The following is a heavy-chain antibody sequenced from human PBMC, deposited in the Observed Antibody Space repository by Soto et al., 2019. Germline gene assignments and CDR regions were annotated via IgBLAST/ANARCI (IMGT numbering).Heavy chain of an antibody. J-gene: IGHJ5*02. CDR1: GFSLSTSGVG. CDR2: IYWDDDK. Sequence: QITLKESGPTLVKPTQTLTLTCTFSGFSLSTSGVGEGWIRQPPGKALEWLALIYWDDDKRYSPSLKSRLTITKDPSKNQVVLTMTTMDPVDTATYYCAHSLIGYYYDSSGSNWFDPWGQGTLVTVSS. CDR3: AHSLIGYYYDSSGSNWFDP. V-gene: IGHV2-5*02. D-gene: IGHD3-22*01.